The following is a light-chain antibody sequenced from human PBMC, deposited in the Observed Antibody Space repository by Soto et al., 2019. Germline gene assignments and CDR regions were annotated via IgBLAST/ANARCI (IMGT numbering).Light chain of an antibody. CDR2: GAS. CDR1: QSVSRD. CDR3: QQYNNWPPLT. V-gene: IGKV3-15*01. J-gene: IGKJ4*01. Sequence: EIVMTQSPATLSVSPWERATLPCRASQSVSRDLAWYQQKPGQAPRLLIYGASPMATGIPARFSGSGSGTEFTLTISSLQSEDFAVYYCQQYNNWPPLTFGGGTKVEIK.